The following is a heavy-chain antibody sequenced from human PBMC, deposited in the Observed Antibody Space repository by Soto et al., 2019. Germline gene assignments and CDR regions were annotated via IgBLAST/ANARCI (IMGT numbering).Heavy chain of an antibody. CDR3: ARSQFDYVWGTSGYFDS. V-gene: IGHV5-51*01. J-gene: IGHJ4*02. CDR2: IYPGDSDA. CDR1: GYSFSTHW. D-gene: IGHD3-16*01. Sequence: GESLKISCKGSGYSFSTHWVGWVRQMPGKGLEWMGIIYPGDSDARYSPSFKGQVTISVDESTTTAFLQWSSLKASDTAMYFCARSQFDYVWGTSGYFDSWGQGTLVTAPQ.